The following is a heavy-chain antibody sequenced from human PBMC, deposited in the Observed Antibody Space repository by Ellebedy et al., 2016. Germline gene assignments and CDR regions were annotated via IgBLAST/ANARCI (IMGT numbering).Heavy chain of an antibody. Sequence: SLKISCAASGFTFDTYAMHWVRQAPGKGLEWVSGISWSSGIRDYADSVKGRFTISRDNAKNSLYLQMNSLRVEDTALYFCAKDFVRGLGRGNCFEYWGQGTPVSVSS. CDR1: GFTFDTYA. V-gene: IGHV3-9*01. J-gene: IGHJ4*02. CDR2: ISWSSGIR. CDR3: AKDFVRGLGRGNCFEY. D-gene: IGHD3-10*02.